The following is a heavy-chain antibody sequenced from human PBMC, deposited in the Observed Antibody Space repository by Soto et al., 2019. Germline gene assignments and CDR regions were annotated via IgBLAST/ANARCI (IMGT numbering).Heavy chain of an antibody. J-gene: IGHJ3*01. D-gene: IGHD2-8*01. V-gene: IGHV1-18*01. CDR2: ISAYNGNT. CDR1: GYTFRNYG. CDR3: ARDGRQGVPNSEKFDD. Sequence: QVQLVQSGAELKKPGASVKVSCKASGYTFRNYGINWVRQAPGQGLEWMGWISAYNGNTKYAQKFKGRVTMATDIPTSTAYMECRSLKSDDTAVYYFARDGRQGVPNSEKFDDWGEGTTVTVSA.